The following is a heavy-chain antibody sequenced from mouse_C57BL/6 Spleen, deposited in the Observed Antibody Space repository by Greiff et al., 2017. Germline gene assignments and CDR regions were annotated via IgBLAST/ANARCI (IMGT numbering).Heavy chain of an antibody. CDR2: IYPGDGDT. V-gene: IGHV1-82*01. J-gene: IGHJ2*01. Sequence: QVQLKESGPELVKPGASVKISCKASGYAFSSSWMNWVKQRPGKGLEWIGRIYPGDGDTNYNGKFKGKATLTADKSSITAYMQLSILTSEESAVYFCARSIITTVYYFDYWGQGTTLTVSS. CDR3: ARSIITTVYYFDY. CDR1: GYAFSSSW. D-gene: IGHD1-1*01.